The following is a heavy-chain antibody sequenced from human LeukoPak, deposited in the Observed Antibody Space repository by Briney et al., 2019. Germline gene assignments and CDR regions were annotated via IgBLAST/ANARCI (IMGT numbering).Heavy chain of an antibody. CDR3: ARDHHAVTTSIHY. Sequence: PGRSLRLSCAASGFTFSSYAMLWVRQAPGKGLDWVAVISHDGSSQYYADSVKGRFTISRDNSKNTLYLQMNSLRAEDTAVYYCARDHHAVTTSIHYWGQGTLVTVSS. V-gene: IGHV3-30-3*01. J-gene: IGHJ4*02. CDR2: ISHDGSSQ. D-gene: IGHD4-17*01. CDR1: GFTFSSYA.